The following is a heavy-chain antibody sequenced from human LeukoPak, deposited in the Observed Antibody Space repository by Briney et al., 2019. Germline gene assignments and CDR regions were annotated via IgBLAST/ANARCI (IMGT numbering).Heavy chain of an antibody. J-gene: IGHJ4*02. CDR2: ITSKTDGETT. CDR1: GFAFRNAW. CDR3: TTDLQTTVTTADY. D-gene: IGHD4-11*01. V-gene: IGHV3-15*01. Sequence: PGGSLRLSCAVSGFAFRNAWLSWVRQAPGKGLEWVGRITSKTDGETTDYAAPVNGRFTMSRDDLKNMLYLQMNSLTTEDTAVYYCTTDLQTTVTTADYWGQGTLVTVSS.